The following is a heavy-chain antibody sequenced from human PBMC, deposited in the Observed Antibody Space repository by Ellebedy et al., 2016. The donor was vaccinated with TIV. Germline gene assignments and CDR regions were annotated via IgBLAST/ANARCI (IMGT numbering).Heavy chain of an antibody. CDR3: AKILTIFGVVTDASDY. J-gene: IGHJ4*02. V-gene: IGHV3-23*01. CDR1: GFTFTTYA. D-gene: IGHD3-3*01. Sequence: GESLKISCAASGFTFTTYAMSWVRQAPGKGLEWVSSIRDSGSTTYYADSVKGRFTVSRDNSKNTLYLQMNSLRAEDTAVYYCAKILTIFGVVTDASDYWGQGTLVTVSS. CDR2: IRDSGSTT.